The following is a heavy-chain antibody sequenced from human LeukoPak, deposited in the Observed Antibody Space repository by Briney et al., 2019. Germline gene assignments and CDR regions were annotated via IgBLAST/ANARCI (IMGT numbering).Heavy chain of an antibody. CDR1: GFTFSSYS. CDR3: AKHLSRYYYYGMDV. CDR2: ISSSSSYI. Sequence: PGGSLRLSCAASGFTFSSYSMNWVRQAPGKGLEWVSSISSSSSYIYYADSVKGRFTISRDNSKSTLYVQMNSLRAEDTAVYYCAKHLSRYYYYGMDVWGQGTTVTVSS. V-gene: IGHV3-21*04. J-gene: IGHJ6*02.